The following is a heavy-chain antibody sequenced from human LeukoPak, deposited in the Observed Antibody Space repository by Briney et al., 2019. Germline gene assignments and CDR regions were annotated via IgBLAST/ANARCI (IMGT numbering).Heavy chain of an antibody. Sequence: PSETLSLTCTVSGYSISSGYYWGWIRQPPGKGLEWIGSIYHSGSTYYNPSLKSRVTISVDTSKNQFSLKLSSVTAADTAVYYCARGPYGDYSDYYYYMDVWGKGTTVTVSS. D-gene: IGHD4-17*01. J-gene: IGHJ6*03. CDR2: IYHSGST. CDR1: GYSISSGYY. CDR3: ARGPYGDYSDYYYYMDV. V-gene: IGHV4-38-2*02.